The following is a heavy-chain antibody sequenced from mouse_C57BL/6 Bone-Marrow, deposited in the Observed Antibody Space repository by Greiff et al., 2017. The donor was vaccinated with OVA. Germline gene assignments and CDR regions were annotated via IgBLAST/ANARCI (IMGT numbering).Heavy chain of an antibody. J-gene: IGHJ2*01. CDR2: IDPSDSYT. V-gene: IGHV1-59*01. D-gene: IGHD1-1*01. Sequence: VQLKQPGAELVRPGTSVKLSCKASGYTFTSYWMHWVKQRPGQGLEWLGVIDPSDSYTNYNQKFKGKATLTVDTSSSTAYMQLSSLTSEDSAVYYGARDYGSSYDWGQGTTLTVSS. CDR1: GYTFTSYW. CDR3: ARDYGSSYD.